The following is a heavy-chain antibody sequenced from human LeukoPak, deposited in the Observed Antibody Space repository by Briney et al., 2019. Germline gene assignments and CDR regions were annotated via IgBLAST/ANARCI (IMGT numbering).Heavy chain of an antibody. CDR3: ARVEYSSGWSPFDY. D-gene: IGHD6-19*01. Sequence: EASVKVPCKASGYTFTGYYMHWVRQAPGQGLEWMGWINPNSGGTNYAQKFQGRVTMTRDTSISTAYMELSRLRSDDTAVYYCARVEYSSGWSPFDYWGQETLVTVSS. CDR2: INPNSGGT. CDR1: GYTFTGYY. J-gene: IGHJ4*02. V-gene: IGHV1-2*02.